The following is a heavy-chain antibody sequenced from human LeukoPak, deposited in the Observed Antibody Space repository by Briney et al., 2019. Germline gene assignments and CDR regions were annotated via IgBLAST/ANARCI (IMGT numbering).Heavy chain of an antibody. D-gene: IGHD1-26*01. Sequence: ASVKVSCKASGYTLTSYYMHWVRQAPGQGLEWMGIINPSGGITSYAQKFQGRVTMTRDTSTRTFYMELSSLRSEDTAVYYCARDWSNSGSEALDYWGQGTLVTVSS. V-gene: IGHV1-46*01. CDR2: INPSGGIT. CDR3: ARDWSNSGSEALDY. J-gene: IGHJ4*02. CDR1: GYTLTSYY.